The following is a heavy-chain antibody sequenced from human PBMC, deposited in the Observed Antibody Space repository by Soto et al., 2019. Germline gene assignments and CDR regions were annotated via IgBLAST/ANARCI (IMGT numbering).Heavy chain of an antibody. Sequence: QVQLVQSGAEVQKPGASVKVSCKASEYTLTSYAMHWVRQAPGQSLEWRGRINDGNGNTKYSQKFQGRVTITRDTTASTAYMERSSLICEATAAYYCARVGGDSSGDYYPFYYWGQGTLVTVSS. V-gene: IGHV1-3*01. CDR2: INDGNGNT. CDR3: ARVGGDSSGDYYPFYY. J-gene: IGHJ4*02. D-gene: IGHD3-22*01. CDR1: EYTLTSYA.